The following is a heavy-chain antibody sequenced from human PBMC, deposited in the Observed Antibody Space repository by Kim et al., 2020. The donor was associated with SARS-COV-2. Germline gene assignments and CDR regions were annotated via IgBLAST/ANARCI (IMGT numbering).Heavy chain of an antibody. CDR3: ARDQFGYYPADY. Sequence: NYAQKLQGRVTMTTDTSTSTAYMELRSLRSDDTAVYYCARDQFGYYPADYWGQGTLVTVSS. J-gene: IGHJ4*02. D-gene: IGHD3-22*01. V-gene: IGHV1-18*01.